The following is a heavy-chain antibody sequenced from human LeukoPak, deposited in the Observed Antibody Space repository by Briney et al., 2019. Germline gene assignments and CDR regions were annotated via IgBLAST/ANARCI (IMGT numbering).Heavy chain of an antibody. CDR3: ASHPTSYSSHS. Sequence: SETLSLTCTVSGGSISSYYWGWIRQPPGKGLEWIGSIYYSGSTYYNPSLKSRVTISVDTSKNQLSLKLSSVTAADTAVYYCASHPTSYSSHSWGQGTMVTVSS. J-gene: IGHJ3*01. D-gene: IGHD6-13*01. CDR2: IYYSGST. V-gene: IGHV4-39*01. CDR1: GGSISSYY.